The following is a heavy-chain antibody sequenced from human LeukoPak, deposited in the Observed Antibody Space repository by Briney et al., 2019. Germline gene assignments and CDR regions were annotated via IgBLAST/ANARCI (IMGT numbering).Heavy chain of an antibody. CDR3: ASAGYSSSWYQVY. CDR2: ISSSSSYI. Sequence: GGSLRVSCAASGFTFSSYGMNWVRQAPGKGLEWISSISSSSSYIYYADSVKGRFTISRDNAKNSLYLQMNSLRAEDTAVYYCASAGYSSSWYQVYWGQGTLVTVSS. V-gene: IGHV3-21*01. CDR1: GFTFSSYG. D-gene: IGHD6-13*01. J-gene: IGHJ4*02.